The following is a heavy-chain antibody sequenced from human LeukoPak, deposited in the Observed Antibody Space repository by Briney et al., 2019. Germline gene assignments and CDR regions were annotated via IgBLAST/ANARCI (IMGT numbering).Heavy chain of an antibody. J-gene: IGHJ4*02. V-gene: IGHV4-4*02. Sequence: PSGTLSLTCAVSGGSISSSNWWSWVRHPPGKGLEWIGEIYHGGSTNYNPSLKSRVAMSVDRSRNQFSLQLSSVTAADTAVYYCAKGEDHGSGTVHFASWGQGTLVTVSS. CDR2: IYHGGST. CDR3: AKGEDHGSGTVHFAS. D-gene: IGHD3-10*01. CDR1: GGSISSSNW.